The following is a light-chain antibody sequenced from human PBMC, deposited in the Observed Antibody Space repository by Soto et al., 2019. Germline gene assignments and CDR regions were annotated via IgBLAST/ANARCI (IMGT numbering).Light chain of an antibody. J-gene: IGLJ1*01. Sequence: QSAPTQPASVSGSPGQSITISCTGTSSDVGGYNYVSWYQQHPGKVPKLMIYDVSNRPSGVSTRFSGSKSGNTASLTISGLRAEDEADYYCSSYTSGNTRDVFGTGTKVTVL. CDR2: DVS. CDR1: SSDVGGYNY. CDR3: SSYTSGNTRDV. V-gene: IGLV2-14*01.